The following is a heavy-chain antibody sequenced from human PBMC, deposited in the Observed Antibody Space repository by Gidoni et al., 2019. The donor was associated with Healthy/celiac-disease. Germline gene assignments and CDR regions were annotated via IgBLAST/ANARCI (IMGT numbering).Heavy chain of an antibody. J-gene: IGHJ4*02. CDR2: ISYDGSNK. Sequence: QVQLVVSGGGVVLPGRSLSLSCSASGFTFSSYAMHWVRQVPGKGLEWVAVISYDGSNKYYADSVKGRFTISRDNSKNTLYLQMNSLRAEDTAVYYCARAKTGTTAPLGYWGQGTLVTVSS. CDR1: GFTFSSYA. V-gene: IGHV3-30-3*01. D-gene: IGHD1-7*01. CDR3: ARAKTGTTAPLGY.